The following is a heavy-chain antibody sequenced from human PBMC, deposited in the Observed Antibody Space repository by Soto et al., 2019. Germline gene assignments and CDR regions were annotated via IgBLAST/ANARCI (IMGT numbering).Heavy chain of an antibody. V-gene: IGHV1-2*04. CDR1: GYSFTGYN. D-gene: IGHD2-15*01. CDR2: INPNSGGT. J-gene: IGHJ6*01. Sequence: ASVKVSCKASGYSFTGYNMHWVRQAPGQGLEWMGWINPNSGGTNYAQKFQGWVTMTRDTSISTAYMELSRLRSDDTAVYYCAITSVYCSGGSCQYGMDVWGQGTTVTVSS. CDR3: AITSVYCSGGSCQYGMDV.